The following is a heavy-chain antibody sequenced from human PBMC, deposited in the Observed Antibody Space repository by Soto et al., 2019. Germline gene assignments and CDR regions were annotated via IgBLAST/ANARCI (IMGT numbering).Heavy chain of an antibody. D-gene: IGHD3-22*01. J-gene: IGHJ4*02. V-gene: IGHV1-69*01. CDR1: GGTFSSYA. CDR3: ASWWYYYDSSGYYRNGFDY. Sequence: QVQLVQSGAEVKKPGSSVKVSCKASGGTFSSYAISWVRQAPGQGLEWMGGIIPIFGTANYAQKFQGRVTLTADESTSTAYMELSSLRSEDTAVYYCASWWYYYDSSGYYRNGFDYWGQGTLVTVSS. CDR2: IIPIFGTA.